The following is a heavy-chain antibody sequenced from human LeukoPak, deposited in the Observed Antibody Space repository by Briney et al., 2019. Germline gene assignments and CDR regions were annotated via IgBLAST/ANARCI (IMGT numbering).Heavy chain of an antibody. J-gene: IGHJ3*02. D-gene: IGHD4-17*01. CDR1: GGSISSYY. V-gene: IGHV4-59*12. CDR2: IYYSGST. CDR3: ARDYGDYWHDAFDI. Sequence: SETLSLTCTVSGGSISSYYWSWIRQPPGKGLEWIGYIYYSGSTNYNPSLKSRVTISVDTSKNQFSLKLSSVTAADTAVYYCARDYGDYWHDAFDIWGQGTMVTVSS.